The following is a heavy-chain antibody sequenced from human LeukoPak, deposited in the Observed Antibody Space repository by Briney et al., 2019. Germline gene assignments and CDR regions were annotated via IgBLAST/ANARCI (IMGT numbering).Heavy chain of an antibody. CDR2: IIPILGIA. J-gene: IGHJ6*03. Sequence: ASVKVSCKASGGTFSSYAISWVRQAPGQGLEWMGRIIPILGIANYAQKFQGRVTITADKPTSTAYMELSSLRSEDTAVYYCARSGGNSNYYYYYMDVWGKGTTVTVSS. D-gene: IGHD4-23*01. V-gene: IGHV1-69*04. CDR3: ARSGGNSNYYYYYMDV. CDR1: GGTFSSYA.